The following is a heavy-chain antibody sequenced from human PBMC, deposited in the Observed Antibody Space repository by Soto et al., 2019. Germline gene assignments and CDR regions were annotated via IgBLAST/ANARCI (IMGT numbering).Heavy chain of an antibody. J-gene: IGHJ4*02. Sequence: GASVKVSCKASGFTFSSSSVHWVRQARGQRLEWIGWIVIGTGNTNYAQRFQGRVTFTRDMSTSTAYMELSSLRSEDTAVYYCAAVPGDFDCWGQGTLVTVSS. D-gene: IGHD1-1*01. CDR1: GFTFSSSS. CDR2: IVIGTGNT. V-gene: IGHV1-58*01. CDR3: AAVPGDFDC.